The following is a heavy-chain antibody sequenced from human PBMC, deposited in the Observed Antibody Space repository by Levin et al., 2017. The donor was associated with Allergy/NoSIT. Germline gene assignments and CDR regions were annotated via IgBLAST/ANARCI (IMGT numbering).Heavy chain of an antibody. CDR2: ISYDGSNK. CDR3: AKDRIVGTEWYYYYYGVDV. Sequence: PGGSLRLSCAASGFTFSSDGMHWVRQAPGKGLEWVAVISYDGSNKYYADSVKGRFTISRDNSKNTLYLQMNSLRAEDTAVYYCAKDRIVGTEWYYYYYGVDVWGLGTTVTVSS. CDR1: GFTFSSDG. V-gene: IGHV3-30*18. D-gene: IGHD1-26*01. J-gene: IGHJ6*02.